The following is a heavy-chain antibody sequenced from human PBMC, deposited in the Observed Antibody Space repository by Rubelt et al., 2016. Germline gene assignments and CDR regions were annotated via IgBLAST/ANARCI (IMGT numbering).Heavy chain of an antibody. CDR1: GDSISFSSSH. J-gene: IGHJ4*02. CDR2: IYYSGST. D-gene: IGHD6-19*01. V-gene: IGHV4-39*01. Sequence: QLQLQESGPGLVKPSETLSLTCTVSGDSISFSSSHWGWIRQPPGKGLEWIGSIYYSGSTFYNPSLKSRVTILVDTSKNQFSLKLSSVTAADTAVYYCARLNSGWHCDYWGQGTLVTVSS. CDR3: ARLNSGWHCDY.